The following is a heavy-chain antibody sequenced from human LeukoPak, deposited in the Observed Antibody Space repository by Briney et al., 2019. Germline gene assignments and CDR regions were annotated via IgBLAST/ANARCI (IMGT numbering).Heavy chain of an antibody. D-gene: IGHD5-12*01. CDR3: AKEAPSPGNGYDPLRGYYSMDI. CDR2: ISYDGSNK. V-gene: IGHV3-30*18. Sequence: PGGSLRLSCAASGFTFSVYGMHCVRQAPGKGLEWVAVISYDGSNKYYADSVKGRFTISRDNSKNTLYLQMNSLRAEDTAVYYCAKEAPSPGNGYDPLRGYYSMDIRGQGTTVTVSS. J-gene: IGHJ6*02. CDR1: GFTFSVYG.